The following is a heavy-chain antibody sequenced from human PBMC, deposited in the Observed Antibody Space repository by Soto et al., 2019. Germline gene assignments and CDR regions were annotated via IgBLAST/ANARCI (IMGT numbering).Heavy chain of an antibody. Sequence: EVQLVESGGGLVQPGGSLRLSCVASGFTFWGDWMSWVRQAPGKGLEWVANIKQDGSVKQYLDSVRGRFTISRDNSKNSVYLQMNSLRAEDTALYYCARDFYGGFSYGPGDNWGQGTLVTVSS. CDR2: IKQDGSVK. CDR3: ARDFYGGFSYGPGDN. J-gene: IGHJ4*02. D-gene: IGHD2-15*01. V-gene: IGHV3-7*01. CDR1: GFTFWGDW.